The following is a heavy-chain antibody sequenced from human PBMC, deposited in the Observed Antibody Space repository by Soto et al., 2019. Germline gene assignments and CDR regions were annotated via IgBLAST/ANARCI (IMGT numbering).Heavy chain of an antibody. D-gene: IGHD2-21*01. CDR3: ARLRIATNNYKWFDP. V-gene: IGHV4-31*03. J-gene: IGHJ5*02. CDR2: TYVTGAV. Sequence: LSLTCSVSGAALNSGNYYWSWIRQVPGKGLEWIGHTYVTGAVDYNPSLRDRITISQDTSERQFSLNLRLVTAADTAVYYCARLRIATNNYKWFDPWGQGTLVTVPQ. CDR1: GAALNSGNYY.